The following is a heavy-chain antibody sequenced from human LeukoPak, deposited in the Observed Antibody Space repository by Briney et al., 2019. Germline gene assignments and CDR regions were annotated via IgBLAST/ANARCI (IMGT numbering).Heavy chain of an antibody. J-gene: IGHJ3*02. CDR1: GGSISSSSYY. Sequence: PSETLSLTCTVSGGSISSSSYYWGWIRQPPGKGLEWIGSIYYSGSTYYNPSLKSRVTISVDTSKNQFSLKLSSVTAADTAVYYCAREKDFGDAFDIWGQGTMVTVSS. V-gene: IGHV4-39*07. CDR3: AREKDFGDAFDI. CDR2: IYYSGST. D-gene: IGHD3-10*01.